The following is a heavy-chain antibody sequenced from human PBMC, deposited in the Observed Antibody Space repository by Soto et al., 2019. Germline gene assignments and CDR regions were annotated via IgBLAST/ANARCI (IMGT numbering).Heavy chain of an antibody. J-gene: IGHJ1*01. D-gene: IGHD3-22*01. Sequence: QVQLVESGGGVVQPGRSLRLSCAASGFTFSSYAMHWVRQAPGKGLEWGAVISYDGSNKYYADSVKGRFTISRDNSKNTLYLQMNSLRAEDTAVYYCAREWGYYDSSGYYLREYFQHWGQGTLVTVSS. CDR2: ISYDGSNK. CDR1: GFTFSSYA. V-gene: IGHV3-30-3*01. CDR3: AREWGYYDSSGYYLREYFQH.